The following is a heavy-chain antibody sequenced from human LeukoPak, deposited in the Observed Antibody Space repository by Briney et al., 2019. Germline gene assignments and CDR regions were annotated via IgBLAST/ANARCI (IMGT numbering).Heavy chain of an antibody. CDR3: AKDLGDGYNFDYFDY. CDR2: ISYDGSIK. D-gene: IGHD5-24*01. J-gene: IGHJ4*02. Sequence: GRSLRLSCAASGFTFRSYAMHWVRQAPGKGLVWVALISYDGSIKPYADSVKGRFTISRDNSKNTLYLQMNSLRAEDTAVYYCAKDLGDGYNFDYFDYWGQGTLVTVSS. CDR1: GFTFRSYA. V-gene: IGHV3-30*04.